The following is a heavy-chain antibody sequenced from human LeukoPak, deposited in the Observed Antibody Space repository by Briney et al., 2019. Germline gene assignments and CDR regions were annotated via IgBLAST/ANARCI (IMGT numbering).Heavy chain of an antibody. CDR1: GHSFTSYW. CDR2: IYPGDSDT. CDR3: ARRMRAYYDSSGNFDY. J-gene: IGHJ4*02. Sequence: GESLKISCKGSGHSFTSYWIGWVRQMPGKGLEWVGIIYPGDSDTRYSPSFQGQVTISADKSISTAYLQWSSLKASDTAMYYCARRMRAYYDSSGNFDYWGQGTLVTVSS. D-gene: IGHD3-22*01. V-gene: IGHV5-51*01.